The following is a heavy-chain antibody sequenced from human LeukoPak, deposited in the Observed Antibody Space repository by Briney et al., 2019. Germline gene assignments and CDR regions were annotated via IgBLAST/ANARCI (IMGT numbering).Heavy chain of an antibody. V-gene: IGHV4-59*01. J-gene: IGHJ6*03. CDR1: GGSISSYY. Sequence: PSETLSLTCTVPGGSISSYYWSWIRQPPGKGLEWIGYIYNSRSTNYNPSLKSRVTISVDTSKNQFSLKLSSVTAADTAVYYCARFRSSYDNYYYYMDVWGKGTTVTVSS. D-gene: IGHD1-26*01. CDR2: IYNSRST. CDR3: ARFRSSYDNYYYYMDV.